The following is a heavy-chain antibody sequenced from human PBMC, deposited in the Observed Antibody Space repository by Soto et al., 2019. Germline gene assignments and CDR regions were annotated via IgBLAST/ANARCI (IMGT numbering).Heavy chain of an antibody. J-gene: IGHJ6*02. V-gene: IGHV4-34*01. CDR2: INHSGST. CDR3: AREESYYGMDV. CDR1: GGSFSGYY. Sequence: SETLSLTCAVYGGSFSGYYWSWIRQPPGKGLEWIGEINHSGSTNCNPSLKSRVTISVDTSKNQFSLKLSSVTAADTAVYYCAREESYYGMDVWGQGTTVTVSS.